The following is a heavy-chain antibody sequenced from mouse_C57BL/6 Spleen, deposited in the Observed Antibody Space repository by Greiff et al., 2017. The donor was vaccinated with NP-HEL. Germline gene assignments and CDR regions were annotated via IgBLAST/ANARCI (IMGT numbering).Heavy chain of an antibody. CDR3: AGANWDWYFDV. CDR2: IDPSDSYT. Sequence: QVQLQQPGAELVRPGTSVKLSCKASGYTFTSYWMHWVKQRPGQGLEWIGVIDPSDSYTNYNQKFKGKATLTVDTSSSTAYMQLSSLTSEDSAVYYCAGANWDWYFDVWGTGTTVTVSS. D-gene: IGHD4-1*01. V-gene: IGHV1-59*01. CDR1: GYTFTSYW. J-gene: IGHJ1*03.